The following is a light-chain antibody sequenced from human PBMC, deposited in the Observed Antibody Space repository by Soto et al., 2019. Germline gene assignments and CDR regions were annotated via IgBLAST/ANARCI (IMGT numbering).Light chain of an antibody. J-gene: IGLJ1*01. CDR2: GVT. Sequence: QSALTQPASVSGSPGQSITISCTGTGSDIGAYNYVSWYQQHPGKAPKLIIYGVTHRPSGVSTRFSASKSAYTASLNISGLQAEDEADYYCSSFTTSYFYVFGPGTKVTVL. V-gene: IGLV2-14*01. CDR3: SSFTTSYFYV. CDR1: GSDIGAYNY.